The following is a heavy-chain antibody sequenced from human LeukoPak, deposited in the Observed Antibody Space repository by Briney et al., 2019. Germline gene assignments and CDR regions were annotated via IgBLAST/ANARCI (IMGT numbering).Heavy chain of an antibody. D-gene: IGHD3-10*01. CDR1: GYTFTGYY. CDR2: INPNSGGT. CDR3: ARARLYYGSGSISYYYYYIDV. Sequence: RASVKVSCKASGYTFTGYYMHWVRQAPGQGLEWMGWINPNSGGTNYAQKFQGRVTMTRDTSISTAYMELSRLRSDDTAVYYCARARLYYGSGSISYYYYYIDVWGKGTTVTISS. V-gene: IGHV1-2*02. J-gene: IGHJ6*03.